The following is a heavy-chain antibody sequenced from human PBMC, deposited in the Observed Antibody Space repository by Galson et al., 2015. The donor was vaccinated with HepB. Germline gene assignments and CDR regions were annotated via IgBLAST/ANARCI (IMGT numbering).Heavy chain of an antibody. Sequence: SLRLSCAASGFTFSSYNMNWVRQAPGKGLEWISFISDSGSAILYADSVKGRFTISRDNVKNSLYLQMNSLRAEDTAAYYCARGSYGSGASYWGQGTLVTVSS. CDR2: ISDSGSAI. CDR3: ARGSYGSGASY. CDR1: GFTFSSYN. J-gene: IGHJ4*02. D-gene: IGHD3-10*01. V-gene: IGHV3-48*01.